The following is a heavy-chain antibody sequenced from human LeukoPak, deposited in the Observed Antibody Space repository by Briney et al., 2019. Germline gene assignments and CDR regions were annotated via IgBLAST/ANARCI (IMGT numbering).Heavy chain of an antibody. CDR2: ISYDGSNK. J-gene: IGHJ4*02. D-gene: IGHD3-10*01. CDR1: GFTFSSYA. CDR3: ARELLGITMVRGVFDY. V-gene: IGHV3-30*04. Sequence: GGSLRLSCAASGFTFSSYAMHWVRQAPGKGLEWVAVISYDGSNKYYADSVKGRFTISRDNSKNTLYLQMNSLRAEDTAVYYCARELLGITMVRGVFDYWGQGTLVTVSS.